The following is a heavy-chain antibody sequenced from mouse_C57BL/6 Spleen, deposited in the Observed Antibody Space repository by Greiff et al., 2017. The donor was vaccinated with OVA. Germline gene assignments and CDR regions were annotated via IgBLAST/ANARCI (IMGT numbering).Heavy chain of an antibody. V-gene: IGHV1-54*01. D-gene: IGHD2-4*01. Sequence: QVQLQQSGAELVRPGTSVKVSCKASGYAFTNYLIEWVKQRPGQGLEWIGVINPGSGGTNYNEKFKGKATLTADKSSSTAYMQLSSLTSEDSAVYFCARLGGFYDYDREGFAYWGQGTLVTVSA. CDR2: INPGSGGT. CDR3: ARLGGFYDYDREGFAY. CDR1: GYAFTNYL. J-gene: IGHJ3*01.